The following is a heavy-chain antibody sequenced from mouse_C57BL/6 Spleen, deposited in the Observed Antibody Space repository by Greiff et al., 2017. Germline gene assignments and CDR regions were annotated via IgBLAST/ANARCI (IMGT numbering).Heavy chain of an antibody. CDR3: ARCDGYPFAY. D-gene: IGHD2-3*01. J-gene: IGHJ3*01. Sequence: VKLMESGPELVKPGASVKISCKASGYAFSSSWMNWVKQRPGKGLEWIGRIYPGDGDTNYNGKFKGKATLTADKSSSTAYMQLSSLTSEDSAVYFCARCDGYPFAYWGQGTLVTVSA. V-gene: IGHV1-82*01. CDR2: IYPGDGDT. CDR1: GYAFSSSW.